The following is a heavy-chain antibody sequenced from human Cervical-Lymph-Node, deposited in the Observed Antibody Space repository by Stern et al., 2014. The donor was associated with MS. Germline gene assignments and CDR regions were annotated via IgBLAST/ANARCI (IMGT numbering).Heavy chain of an antibody. J-gene: IGHJ4*02. CDR2: LYWVDDK. Sequence: QVTLRESGPTLVTPTQTVTLTCTLSGFSVTTAGVGVGWIRQPPGKALAWLAPLYWVDDKLSSRSLRTRLTITNDTSKNQVVLTMTNVDPMDTATYYCAHSRVKYCRGGTCYSSLFDYWGQGTLVTVSS. V-gene: IGHV2-5*02. CDR3: AHSRVKYCRGGTCYSSLFDY. D-gene: IGHD2-15*01. CDR1: GFSVTTAGVG.